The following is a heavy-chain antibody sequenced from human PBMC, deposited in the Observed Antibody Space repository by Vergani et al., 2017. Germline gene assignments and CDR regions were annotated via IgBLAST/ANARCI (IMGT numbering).Heavy chain of an antibody. V-gene: IGHV4-34*01. CDR3: ARLLRLAVAPSAGLDY. D-gene: IGHD6-19*01. Sequence: QVQLQESGPGLVKPSETLSLTCAVYGGSFSGYYWSWIRQPPGKGLEWIGEINHSGSTNYNPSLKSRVTISVDTSKNQFSLKLSSVTAADTAVYYCARLLRLAVAPSAGLDYWGQGTLVTVSS. CDR1: GGSFSGYY. CDR2: INHSGST. J-gene: IGHJ4*02.